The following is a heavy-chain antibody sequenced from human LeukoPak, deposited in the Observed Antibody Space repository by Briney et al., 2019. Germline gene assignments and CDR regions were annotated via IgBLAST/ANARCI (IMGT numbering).Heavy chain of an antibody. Sequence: GGSLRLSCAASGFTFSSYGMHWVRQAPGKGLEWGAVISYEGSNKYYADSVKGRFTISRDNSKNTLYLQMNSLRAEDTAVYYCAKEGKHIVATITRGLDYWGQGTLVTVSS. J-gene: IGHJ4*02. V-gene: IGHV3-30*18. CDR1: GFTFSSYG. D-gene: IGHD5-12*01. CDR2: ISYEGSNK. CDR3: AKEGKHIVATITRGLDY.